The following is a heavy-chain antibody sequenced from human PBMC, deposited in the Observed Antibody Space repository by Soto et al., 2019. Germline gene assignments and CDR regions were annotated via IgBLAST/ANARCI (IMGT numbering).Heavy chain of an antibody. CDR2: IYHSGST. Sequence: QLQLQESGSGLVKPSQTLSLTCAVSGGSISSGGYSWSWIRQPPGKGLEWIGYIYHSGSTYYNPSLKSRVTISVDRSKNQFSVKLSSVTAADRAGYYCARGGSDILTGYYISAFDIWGQGTMVTVSS. CDR3: ARGGSDILTGYYISAFDI. J-gene: IGHJ3*02. CDR1: GGSISSGGYS. V-gene: IGHV4-30-2*01. D-gene: IGHD3-9*01.